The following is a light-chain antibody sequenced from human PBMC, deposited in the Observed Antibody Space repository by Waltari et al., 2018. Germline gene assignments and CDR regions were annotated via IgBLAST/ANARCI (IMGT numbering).Light chain of an antibody. Sequence: DIQMTQSPSSLSASVGDRVTITCRASQSISSDFNWYQHKPGKAPKLLIYAASSLQSRVPSRFSGSGSGTDFTLTISSLQPEDFATYYCQQRYSTPLTFGGGTKVEIK. J-gene: IGKJ4*01. V-gene: IGKV1-39*01. CDR2: AAS. CDR1: QSISSD. CDR3: QQRYSTPLT.